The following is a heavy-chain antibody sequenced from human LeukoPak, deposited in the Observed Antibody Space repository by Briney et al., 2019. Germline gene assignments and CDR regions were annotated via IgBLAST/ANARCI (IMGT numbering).Heavy chain of an antibody. CDR2: INHSGST. V-gene: IGHV4-34*09. CDR1: GGSFSGYY. Sequence: SETLSLTCAVYGGSFSGYYWSLIRQPPGKGLEWIGEINHSGSTNYNPSLKSRVTISVDTSKNQFSLKLSSVTAADTAVYYCAREPVRGGHTPKPDYWGQGTLVTVSS. D-gene: IGHD3-10*01. CDR3: AREPVRGGHTPKPDY. J-gene: IGHJ4*02.